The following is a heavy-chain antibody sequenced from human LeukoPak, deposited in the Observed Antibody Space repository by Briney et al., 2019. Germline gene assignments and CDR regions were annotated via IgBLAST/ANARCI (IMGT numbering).Heavy chain of an antibody. D-gene: IGHD1-26*01. CDR3: ARGSKMLGYNWFDP. J-gene: IGHJ5*02. Sequence: SETLSLTCAVYGGSFSGYYWNWIRQPPGKGLEWIGEINHSGSTNYIPSLKSRVTISVDTSKNTFSLKLSSVTAADTAVYYCARGSKMLGYNWFDPWGQGTLVTVSS. CDR2: INHSGST. CDR1: GGSFSGYY. V-gene: IGHV4-34*01.